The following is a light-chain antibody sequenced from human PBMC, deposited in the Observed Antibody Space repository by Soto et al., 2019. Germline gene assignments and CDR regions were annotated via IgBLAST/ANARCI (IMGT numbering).Light chain of an antibody. J-gene: IGKJ4*01. CDR2: WAS. CDR1: QSVLYSSKNKNY. CDR3: QQYYSTPLT. Sequence: DIVMTQSPDSLAVSLGERATINCKSSQSVLYSSKNKNYLAWYQQKPGQPPKLLIYWASTRESGVPDRFSGSGSGTDFTLTISSLQAEDVAVYYCQQYYSTPLTFGGGTKVGIK. V-gene: IGKV4-1*01.